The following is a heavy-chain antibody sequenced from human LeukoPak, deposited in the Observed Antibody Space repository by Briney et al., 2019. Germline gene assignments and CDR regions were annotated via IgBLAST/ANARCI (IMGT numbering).Heavy chain of an antibody. V-gene: IGHV3-7*01. Sequence: AGGSLRLSCAASGFTFSSYWMSCVRQAPGKGLEWVANIKQDGSEKYYVDSVKGRFTISRDNAKNSPYLQMNSLRAEDTAVYYCARDSTIYDFWSGYSGAFDIWGQGTMVTVSS. CDR2: IKQDGSEK. CDR1: GFTFSSYW. J-gene: IGHJ3*02. D-gene: IGHD3-3*01. CDR3: ARDSTIYDFWSGYSGAFDI.